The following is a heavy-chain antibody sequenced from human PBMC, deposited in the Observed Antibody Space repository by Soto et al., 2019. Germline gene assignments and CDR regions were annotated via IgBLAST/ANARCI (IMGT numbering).Heavy chain of an antibody. CDR2: IIPIFGTA. CDR3: ASGDRYIWNYFGGLPFDP. Sequence: QVQLVQSGAEVKKPGSSVKVSCKASGGTFSSYAISWVRQAPGQGLEWMGGIIPIFGTANYAQKFQGRVTITADKSTSTAYMELSSLRSEDTAVYYCASGDRYIWNYFGGLPFDPWGQGTLVTVSS. CDR1: GGTFSSYA. V-gene: IGHV1-69*06. J-gene: IGHJ5*02. D-gene: IGHD1-7*01.